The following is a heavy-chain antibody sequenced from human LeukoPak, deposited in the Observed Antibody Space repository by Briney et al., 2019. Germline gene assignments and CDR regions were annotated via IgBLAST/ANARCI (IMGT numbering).Heavy chain of an antibody. V-gene: IGHV4-38-2*02. CDR2: IYHSGST. CDR3: ARSARYYYYYRDV. CDR1: GYSISSGYY. Sequence: SETLSLTCTVSGYSISSGYYWGWIRQPPGKGLEWIGSIYHSGSTYYNPSLKSRVTISVDTSKNQFSLKLSSVTAADTAVYYCARSARYYYYYRDVWGKGTTVTVSS. J-gene: IGHJ6*03.